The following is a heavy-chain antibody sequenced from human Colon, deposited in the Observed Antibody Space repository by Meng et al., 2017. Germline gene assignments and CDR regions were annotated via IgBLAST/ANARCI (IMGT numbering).Heavy chain of an antibody. Sequence: VGRQESGPGLVGPSGTLPRTCAVSGGSISSSNYWSWVRQPPGKGLEWIGQIYLSGSPSYNPSLESRVTISVDKSKNQLSLRLTSVTAADTAIYYCARHGGWHFDYWGQGTLVTVSS. J-gene: IGHJ4*02. D-gene: IGHD6-19*01. V-gene: IGHV4-4*02. CDR1: GGSISSSNY. CDR2: IYLSGSP. CDR3: ARHGGWHFDY.